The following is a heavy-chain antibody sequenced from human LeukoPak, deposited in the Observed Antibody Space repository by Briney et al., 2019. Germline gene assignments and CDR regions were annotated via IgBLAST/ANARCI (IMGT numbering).Heavy chain of an antibody. Sequence: SETLSLTCTVSGGSISSGSYYWSWIRQPAGKGLEWIGRIYTSGSTNYNPSLKSRVTISVDTSKNQFSLKLSSVTAADTAVYYCARDGGYYDSSGYLTYWGQGTLVTVSS. V-gene: IGHV4-61*02. CDR1: GGSISSGSYY. CDR2: IYTSGST. J-gene: IGHJ4*02. D-gene: IGHD3-22*01. CDR3: ARDGGYYDSSGYLTY.